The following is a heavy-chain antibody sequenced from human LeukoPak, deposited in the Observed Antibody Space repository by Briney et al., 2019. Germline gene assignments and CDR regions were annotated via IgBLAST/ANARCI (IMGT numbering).Heavy chain of an antibody. J-gene: IGHJ4*02. CDR2: INTQGTYA. V-gene: IGHV3-74*01. D-gene: IGHD2-15*01. CDR3: VIDLGDYNDF. CDR1: GITFSSYW. Sequence: GGSLRLSCAVSGITFSSYWMHWVRQDPGRGLLWVSRINTQGTYANYADSVKGRFTISRDNAKNTLYLQMSSLRADDTAVYYCVIDLGDYNDFWGQGTLVSVSS.